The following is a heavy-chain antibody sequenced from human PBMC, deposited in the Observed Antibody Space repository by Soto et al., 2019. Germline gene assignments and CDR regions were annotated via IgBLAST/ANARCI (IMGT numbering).Heavy chain of an antibody. CDR3: AKDQETAAISYYYGMDV. CDR2: ISYDGSNK. D-gene: IGHD2-2*01. V-gene: IGHV3-30*18. CDR1: GFTFSSYG. Sequence: QVQLVESGGGVVQPGRSLRLSCAASGFTFSSYGMHWVRQAPGKGLEWVAVISYDGSNKYYADSVKGRFTISRDNSKNTLYLQMNSLRAEDTAVYYCAKDQETAAISYYYGMDVWGQGTTVTVSS. J-gene: IGHJ6*02.